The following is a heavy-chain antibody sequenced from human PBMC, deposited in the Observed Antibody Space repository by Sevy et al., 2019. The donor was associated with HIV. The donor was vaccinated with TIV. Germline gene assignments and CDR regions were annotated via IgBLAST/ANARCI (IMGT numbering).Heavy chain of an antibody. D-gene: IGHD1-26*01. CDR1: GFTFDDYG. V-gene: IGHV3-9*01. Sequence: GGSLRLSCAASGFTFDDYGMHWVRQVPGKGLEWVSGISWNGGSIGYADSVKGRFIISRDNAKKSLYLQMNSLRLQDTGLYFCAKDASTGGSYIGYYYGLDVCGQGTRVTVSS. CDR2: ISWNGGSI. CDR3: AKDASTGGSYIGYYYGLDV. J-gene: IGHJ6*02.